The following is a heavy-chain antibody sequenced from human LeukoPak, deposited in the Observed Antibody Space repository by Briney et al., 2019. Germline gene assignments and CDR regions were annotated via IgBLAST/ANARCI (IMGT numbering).Heavy chain of an antibody. J-gene: IGHJ1*01. CDR1: GFTFSTYG. Sequence: QPGGSLRLSCAASGFTFSTYGMHWVRQAPGKGLEWVAHINPDGRDTYYVDSVKGRFTISRDNAQNSMYLQMNSLRVEDTAVYYCTSWGDTTAEYFQRWGQGTLVTVSS. D-gene: IGHD2-21*02. CDR3: TSWGDTTAEYFQR. V-gene: IGHV3-7*01. CDR2: INPDGRDT.